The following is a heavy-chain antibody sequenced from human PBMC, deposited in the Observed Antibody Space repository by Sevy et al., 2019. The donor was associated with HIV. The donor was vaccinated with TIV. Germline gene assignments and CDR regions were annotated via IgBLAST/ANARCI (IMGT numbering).Heavy chain of an antibody. J-gene: IGHJ3*02. Sequence: ASVKVSCKASGYTFTSYGISWVRQAPGQGLEWMGWISAYNGNTNYAQKLQGRVTMTTDTSTSTAYMELRSLRSDDTAVYYCARDGRYYYDSSGYLDDAFDIWGQGTMVTVSS. D-gene: IGHD3-22*01. CDR1: GYTFTSYG. CDR2: ISAYNGNT. CDR3: ARDGRYYYDSSGYLDDAFDI. V-gene: IGHV1-18*01.